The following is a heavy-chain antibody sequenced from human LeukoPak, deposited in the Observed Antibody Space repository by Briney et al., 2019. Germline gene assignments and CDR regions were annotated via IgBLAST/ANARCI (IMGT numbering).Heavy chain of an antibody. J-gene: IGHJ4*02. CDR3: ASSGYSYSHGLVYFDY. V-gene: IGHV4-39*01. CDR1: GGSISSSSYY. D-gene: IGHD5-18*01. Sequence: PSGTLSLTCTVSGGSISSSSYYWGWIRQPPGKGLEWIGSIYYSGSTYYNPSLKSRVTLSVDTSKNQFSLKLSSVTAADTAVYYCASSGYSYSHGLVYFDYWGQGTLVTVSS. CDR2: IYYSGST.